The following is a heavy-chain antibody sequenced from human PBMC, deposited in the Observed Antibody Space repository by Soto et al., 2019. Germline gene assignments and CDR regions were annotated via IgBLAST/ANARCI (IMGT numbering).Heavy chain of an antibody. D-gene: IGHD6-19*01. CDR1: GGSFSGYY. Sequence: QVQLQQWGAGLLKPSETLSLTCAVYGGSFSGYYWSWIRQPPGKGLEWIGEINHSGSTNYNPSLKSRVTISVDTCKNQFSLKLSSVTAADTAVYYCARGTGIAVAGPYYYYYMDVWGKGTTVTVSS. V-gene: IGHV4-34*01. J-gene: IGHJ6*03. CDR2: INHSGST. CDR3: ARGTGIAVAGPYYYYYMDV.